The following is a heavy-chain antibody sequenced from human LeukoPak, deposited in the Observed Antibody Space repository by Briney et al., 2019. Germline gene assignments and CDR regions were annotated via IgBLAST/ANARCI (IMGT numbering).Heavy chain of an antibody. CDR1: GGSISSGDYY. J-gene: IGHJ4*02. D-gene: IGHD2-15*01. V-gene: IGHV4-30-4*01. CDR3: ARVAGYCSGGSCEPLDY. Sequence: PSETLSLTCTVSGGSISSGDYYWSWIRQPPGKGLEWIGYIYYSGSTYYNPSLKSRVTISVDTSKNQFSLKLSSVTAADTAVYYCARVAGYCSGGSCEPLDYWGQGTLVTVSS. CDR2: IYYSGST.